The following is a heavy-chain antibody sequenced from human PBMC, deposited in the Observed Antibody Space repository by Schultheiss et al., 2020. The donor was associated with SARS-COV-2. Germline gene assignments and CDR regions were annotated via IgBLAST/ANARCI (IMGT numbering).Heavy chain of an antibody. V-gene: IGHV4-59*01. Sequence: SETLSLTCTVSGGSISSYYWSWIRQPPGKGLEWIGSIYYSGSTYYNPSLKSRVTISVDTSKNQFSLKLSSVTAADTAVYYCARGWRRGGLGYYYDSSGPMYYFDYWGQGTLVTVSS. CDR3: ARGWRRGGLGYYYDSSGPMYYFDY. J-gene: IGHJ4*02. CDR1: GGSISSYY. CDR2: IYYSGST. D-gene: IGHD3-22*01.